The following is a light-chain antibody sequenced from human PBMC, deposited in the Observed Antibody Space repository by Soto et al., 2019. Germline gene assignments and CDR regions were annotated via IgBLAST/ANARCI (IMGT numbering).Light chain of an antibody. CDR3: LLDFTYFWA. CDR2: AAS. J-gene: IGKJ1*01. V-gene: IGKV1-6*01. Sequence: AIQLTQSPSSLSASVGDRVTITCRASQGIRSALGWYQQKPGKVPKLLIYAASTLQGGVPSRFSGSGSGTDFTLTISSLQPEDFETYYCLLDFTYFWAFGQGTKVEIX. CDR1: QGIRSA.